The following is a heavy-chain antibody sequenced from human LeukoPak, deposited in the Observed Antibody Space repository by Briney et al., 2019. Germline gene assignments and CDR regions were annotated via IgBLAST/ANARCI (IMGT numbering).Heavy chain of an antibody. V-gene: IGHV5-51*01. D-gene: IGHD2-15*01. J-gene: IGHJ4*02. CDR1: GYSFTSYW. CDR2: IYPTDSDT. Sequence: GESLKISCKGSGYSFTSYWIGWVRQMPGKGPEWMGIIYPTDSDTRYSPSLQGQVTISTDKSISTAYLQWSSLKASDTAMYYCARRGRYCSGGSCYYFDYWGQGTLVTVSS. CDR3: ARRGRYCSGGSCYYFDY.